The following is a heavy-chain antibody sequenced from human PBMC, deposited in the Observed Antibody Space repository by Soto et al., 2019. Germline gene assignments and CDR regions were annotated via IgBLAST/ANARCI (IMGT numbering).Heavy chain of an antibody. Sequence: NPSETLSLTCAVSGGSISSSNWWSWVRQPPGKGLEWIGEIYHSGSTNYNPSLKSRVTISVDKSKNQFSLKLSSVTAADTAVYYCARVNYDFWSGYYSGTNYYYYGMDVWGQGTTVTVSS. CDR1: GGSISSSNW. CDR3: ARVNYDFWSGYYSGTNYYYYGMDV. D-gene: IGHD3-3*01. V-gene: IGHV4-4*02. J-gene: IGHJ6*02. CDR2: IYHSGST.